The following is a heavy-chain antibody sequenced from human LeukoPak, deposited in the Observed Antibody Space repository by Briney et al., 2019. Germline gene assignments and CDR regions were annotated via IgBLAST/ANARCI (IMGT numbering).Heavy chain of an antibody. V-gene: IGHV3-30*04. CDR1: GFTFSSYA. CDR3: ASGDYYDSSGYYQN. J-gene: IGHJ4*02. Sequence: GRFLRLSCAASGFTFSSYAMHWVRQAPGKGLEWGAVISYDGSNKYYADSVKGRFTISRDNSKNTLYLQMNSLRAEDTAVYYCASGDYYDSSGYYQNWGQGTLVTVSS. CDR2: ISYDGSNK. D-gene: IGHD3-22*01.